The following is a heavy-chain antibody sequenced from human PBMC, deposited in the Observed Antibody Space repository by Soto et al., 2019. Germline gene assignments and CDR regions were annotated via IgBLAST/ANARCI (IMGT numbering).Heavy chain of an antibody. CDR3: TRVPSIPDARVPDY. V-gene: IGHV3-7*01. D-gene: IGHD2-2*01. Sequence: PGGSLRLSCAASGFTFSKNWMSWVRQAPGKGLEWVANIKEDGSEKYYVDSVKGRSAISRDNAKNSLYLHMDSLRAEDTAVYYCTRVPSIPDARVPDYWGQGTLVTVSS. J-gene: IGHJ4*02. CDR2: IKEDGSEK. CDR1: GFTFSKNW.